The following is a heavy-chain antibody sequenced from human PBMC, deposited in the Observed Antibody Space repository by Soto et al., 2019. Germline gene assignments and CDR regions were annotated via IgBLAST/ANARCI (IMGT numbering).Heavy chain of an antibody. CDR2: IIPIFGTA. J-gene: IGHJ5*02. D-gene: IGHD2-8*02. CDR1: GGTFSSYA. Sequence: SVKVSFKASGGTFSSYAISWVRQAPGQGLEWMGGIIPIFGTANYAQKFQGRVTITADESTSTAYMELSSLRSEDTAVYYCARDLVADQNWFDPWGQGTLVTVSS. CDR3: ARDLVADQNWFDP. V-gene: IGHV1-69*13.